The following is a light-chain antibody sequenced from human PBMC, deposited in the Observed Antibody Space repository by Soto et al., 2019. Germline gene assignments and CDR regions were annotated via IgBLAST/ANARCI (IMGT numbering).Light chain of an antibody. CDR3: QQYDNSPLT. CDR2: AAS. CDR1: QNINSY. Sequence: DIQMTQSPSSLSVSVGDRVAITCRASQNINSYLNWYQQKPGKAPKLLIFAASSLQSGVPSRFSGSGSGTEFTLTISSLQSEDFAVYYCQQYDNSPLTFGGGTKVDIK. J-gene: IGKJ4*01. V-gene: IGKV1-39*01.